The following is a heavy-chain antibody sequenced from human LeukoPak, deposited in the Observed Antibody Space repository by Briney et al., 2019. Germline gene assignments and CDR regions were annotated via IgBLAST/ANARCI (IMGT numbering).Heavy chain of an antibody. CDR1: GFTVSSNY. CDR2: IYSGGST. V-gene: IGHV3-53*01. D-gene: IGHD3-22*01. J-gene: IGHJ4*02. Sequence: PGGSLRLSCAASGFTVSSNYMSWVRQAPGKGLEWVSVIYSGGSTYYADSVKGRFTISRDNSKNTLYLQMNSLRAEDTAVYYCAKRPDYYDSSGYFDYWGQGTLVTVSS. CDR3: AKRPDYYDSSGYFDY.